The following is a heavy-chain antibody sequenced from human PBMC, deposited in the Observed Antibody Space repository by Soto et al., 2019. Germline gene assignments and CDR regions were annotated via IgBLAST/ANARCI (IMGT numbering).Heavy chain of an antibody. CDR2: INSDGSST. D-gene: IGHD1-7*01. J-gene: IGHJ6*02. CDR3: ARDLSNYSSYYYYGMDV. CDR1: GFTFSSYL. V-gene: IGHV3-74*01. Sequence: GGSLRLSCAASGFTFSSYLMHRVRQSPGKGLVWVSRINSDGSSTSYADSVKGRFTISRDNAKNTLYLQMNSLRAEDTAVYYCARDLSNYSSYYYYGMDVWGQGTTVTVS.